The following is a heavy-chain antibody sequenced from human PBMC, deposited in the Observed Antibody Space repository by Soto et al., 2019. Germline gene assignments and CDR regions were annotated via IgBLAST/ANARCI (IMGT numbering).Heavy chain of an antibody. CDR3: ARSDIVVVPAAIRGGGWFDP. V-gene: IGHV1-69*06. Sequence: QVQLVQSGAEVKKPGSSVKVSCKASGGTFSSYAISWVRQAPGQGLEWMGGIIPIFGTANYAQKFRGRVTITADKSTSTAYMELSSLRSEDTAVYYCARSDIVVVPAAIRGGGWFDPWGQGTLVTVSS. CDR2: IIPIFGTA. CDR1: GGTFSSYA. J-gene: IGHJ5*02. D-gene: IGHD2-2*01.